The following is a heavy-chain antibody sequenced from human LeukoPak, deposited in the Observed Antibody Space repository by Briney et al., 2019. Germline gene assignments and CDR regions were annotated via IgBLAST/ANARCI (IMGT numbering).Heavy chain of an antibody. V-gene: IGHV1-8*01. Sequence: ASVKVSCKASGYTFTSYGISWVRQAPGQGLEWMGWMNPNSGNTGYAQKFQGRVTITRNTSISTAYMELSSLRSEDTAVYYCARARAYYDFWSGSYYYYMDVWGKGTTVTVSS. J-gene: IGHJ6*03. CDR2: MNPNSGNT. CDR3: ARARAYYDFWSGSYYYYMDV. CDR1: GYTFTSYG. D-gene: IGHD3-3*01.